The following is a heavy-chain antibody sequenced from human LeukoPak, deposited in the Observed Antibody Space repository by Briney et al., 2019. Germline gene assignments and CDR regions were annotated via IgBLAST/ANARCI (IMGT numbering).Heavy chain of an antibody. D-gene: IGHD3-10*01. J-gene: IGHJ6*03. CDR2: INHSGST. CDR1: GGSFRGYY. Sequence: SETLSLTCAVYGGSFRGYYWSWIRQPPGKGLEWIGEINHSGSTNYNPSLKSRVTISVDTSKNQFSLKLSSVTAADTAVYYCARVRGPLGGYYYYYYMDVWGKGTTVTVSS. CDR3: ARVRGPLGGYYYYYYMDV. V-gene: IGHV4-34*01.